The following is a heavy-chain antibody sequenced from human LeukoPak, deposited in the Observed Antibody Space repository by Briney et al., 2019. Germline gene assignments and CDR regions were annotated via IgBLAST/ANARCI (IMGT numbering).Heavy chain of an antibody. CDR3: ARKTSSGPFDS. CDR1: GFTFSNYY. V-gene: IGHV3-11*01. J-gene: IGHJ5*01. CDR2: ISSTGSST. D-gene: IGHD3-22*01. Sequence: GGSLRLSCAASGFTFSNYYMSWIRQAPGKGLEWVSYISSTGSSTYYADSVKGRFTISRDNAKNSLYLQMNSLRAEDTAVYYYARKTSSGPFDSWGQGTLVTVSS.